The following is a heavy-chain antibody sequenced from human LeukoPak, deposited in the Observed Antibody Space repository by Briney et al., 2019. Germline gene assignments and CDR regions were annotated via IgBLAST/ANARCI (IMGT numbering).Heavy chain of an antibody. CDR1: GFTFSSYS. V-gene: IGHV3-48*01. CDR2: ISSSSSTI. CDR3: ATVYYDFWSGYPHDAFDI. J-gene: IGHJ3*02. D-gene: IGHD3-3*01. Sequence: PGGSLRLSCAASGFTFSSYSMNWVRQAPGKGLEWVSYISSSSSTIYYADSVKGRFTISRDNAKNSLYLQVNSLRAEDTAVYYCATVYYDFWSGYPHDAFDIWGQGTMVTVSS.